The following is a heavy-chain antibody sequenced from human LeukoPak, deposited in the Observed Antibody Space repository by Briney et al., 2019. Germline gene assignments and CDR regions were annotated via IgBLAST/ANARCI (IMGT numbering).Heavy chain of an antibody. J-gene: IGHJ3*02. Sequence: SETLPLTCAVYGGSFSGYYWSWIRQPPGKGLEWIGEINHSGSTNYNPSLKSRVTISVDTSKNQFSLKLSSVTAADTAVYYCARDHLWFGDSVGAFDIWGQGTMVTVSS. D-gene: IGHD3-10*01. V-gene: IGHV4-34*01. CDR3: ARDHLWFGDSVGAFDI. CDR1: GGSFSGYY. CDR2: INHSGST.